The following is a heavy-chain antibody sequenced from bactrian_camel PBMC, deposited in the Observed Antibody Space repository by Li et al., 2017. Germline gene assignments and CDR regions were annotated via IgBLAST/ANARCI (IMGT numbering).Heavy chain of an antibody. CDR3: AAGTPCVDGVCYTDSTLYRY. D-gene: IGHD4*01. J-gene: IGHJ4*01. Sequence: VQLVESGGGLVQTGGSLRLSCSDSGITFSNYYLMWIRQPPGKGREWVSTIFSDGSETDYADSVKGRFTVSQDSAKNNLYLQMNNLEPEDSATYSCAAGTPCVDGVCYTDSTLYRYWSQGTQVTVS. CDR1: GITFSNYY. V-gene: IGHV3S5*01. CDR2: IFSDGSET.